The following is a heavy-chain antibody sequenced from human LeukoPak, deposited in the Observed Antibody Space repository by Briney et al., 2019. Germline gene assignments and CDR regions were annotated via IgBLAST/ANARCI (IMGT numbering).Heavy chain of an antibody. J-gene: IGHJ4*02. CDR1: GFTFSSYS. V-gene: IGHV3-33*08. D-gene: IGHD6-13*01. Sequence: GGSLRLSCAASGFTFSSYSMNWVRQAPGKGLEWVAVIWYDGSNKYYADSVKGRFTISRDNSKNTLYLQMNSLRAEDTAVYYCARGGYSSSWTLDGYWGQGTLVTVSS. CDR3: ARGGYSSSWTLDGY. CDR2: IWYDGSNK.